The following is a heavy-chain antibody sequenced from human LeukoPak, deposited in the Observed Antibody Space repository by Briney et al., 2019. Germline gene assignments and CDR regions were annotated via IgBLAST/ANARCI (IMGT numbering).Heavy chain of an antibody. J-gene: IGHJ4*02. CDR2: IWYDGSNK. CDR1: GFTFSSYG. D-gene: IGHD3-22*01. V-gene: IGHV3-33*01. CDR3: ARDGGRYYYDSSGYYPNY. Sequence: GGSLRLSCAASGFTFSSYGMHWVGQAPGKGLEWVAVIWYDGSNKYYADSVKGRFTISRDNSKNTLYLQMNSLRAEDTAVYYCARDGGRYYYDSSGYYPNYWGQGTLVTVSS.